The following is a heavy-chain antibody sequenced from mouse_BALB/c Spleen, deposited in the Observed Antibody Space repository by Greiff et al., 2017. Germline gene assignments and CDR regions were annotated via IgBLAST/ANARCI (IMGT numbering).Heavy chain of an antibody. D-gene: IGHD1-1*01. Sequence: QVQLQQSGPGLVAPSQSLSITCTVSGFSLTDYGVSWIRQPPGKGLEWLGVIWGGGSTHYNSALKSRLSISKDNSKSQVFLKMNSLQTDDTAMYYCAKYYGKNYYAMDYWGQGTSVTVSS. V-gene: IGHV2-6-5*01. CDR3: AKYYGKNYYAMDY. J-gene: IGHJ4*01. CDR2: IWGGGST. CDR1: GFSLTDYG.